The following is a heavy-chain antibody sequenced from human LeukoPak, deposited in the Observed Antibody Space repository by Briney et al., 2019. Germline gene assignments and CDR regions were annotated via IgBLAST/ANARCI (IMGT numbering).Heavy chain of an antibody. D-gene: IGHD6-13*01. CDR2: IGGSGGST. CDR1: GFTFSSYA. CDR3: ARHNVGGSSSWYFGKTKGWFDP. Sequence: GGSLRLSCAASGFTFSSYAISWVRQAPGKGLEWVSAIGGSGGSTYYADSVKGRFTISRDNSKNTLYLQMNSLRAEDTALYYCARHNVGGSSSWYFGKTKGWFDPWGQGTLVTVSS. J-gene: IGHJ5*02. V-gene: IGHV3-23*01.